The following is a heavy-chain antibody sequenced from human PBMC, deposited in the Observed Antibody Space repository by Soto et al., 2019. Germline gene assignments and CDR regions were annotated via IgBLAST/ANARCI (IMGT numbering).Heavy chain of an antibody. V-gene: IGHV4-34*01. CDR2: INPTGRP. J-gene: IGHJ3*02. D-gene: IGHD6-19*01. CDR1: GGSLTGYY. Sequence: KTSETLSLTCVVYGGSLTGYYWGWVRQPPGRGLEWVGEINPTGRPKNNPSLMSRVTISVDTSNNQFSMKLRSVTAADTAVFYCARSREQWLVDAFDIWGQGTMVTVSS. CDR3: ARSREQWLVDAFDI.